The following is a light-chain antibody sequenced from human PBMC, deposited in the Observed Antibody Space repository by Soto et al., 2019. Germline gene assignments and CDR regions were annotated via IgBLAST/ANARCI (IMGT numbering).Light chain of an antibody. CDR2: GVS. J-gene: IGKJ1*01. CDR1: QSLTSSY. CDR3: QHYGYSLWT. Sequence: EIVLTQSPGTLSLSPGETATLSCRASQSLTSSYLAWYQQRPGQAPSLLIYGVSSRATGIPDRFSGSGSGTDFTLTITRLEPEDFAVYYCQHYGYSLWTFGQGTTV. V-gene: IGKV3-20*01.